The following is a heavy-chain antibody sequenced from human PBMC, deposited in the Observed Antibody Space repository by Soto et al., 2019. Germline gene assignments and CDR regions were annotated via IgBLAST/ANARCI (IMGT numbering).Heavy chain of an antibody. V-gene: IGHV3-21*01. Sequence: GGSLRLSCAASGFTFSSYSMNWVRQAPGKGLEWVSSISSSSTYIYYADSVKGRFTISRDNAKNSLYLQMNSLRAEDTAVYYCARGDPAQDYYYYMDVWGKGTTVTVSS. CDR1: GFTFSSYS. J-gene: IGHJ6*03. CDR3: ARGDPAQDYYYYMDV. CDR2: ISSSSTYI.